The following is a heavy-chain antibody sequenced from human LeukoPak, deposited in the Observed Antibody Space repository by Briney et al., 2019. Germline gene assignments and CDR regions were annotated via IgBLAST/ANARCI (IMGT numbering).Heavy chain of an antibody. CDR1: GFTFSSYA. J-gene: IGHJ4*02. D-gene: IGHD1-26*01. V-gene: IGHV3-30-3*01. Sequence: GGSLRLSCAASGFTFSSYAMSWVRQAPGKGLEWVAVISYDGSNKYYADSVKGRFTISRDNSKNTLYLQMNSLRAEDTAVYYCARDSVGATNYFDYWGQGTLVTVSS. CDR2: ISYDGSNK. CDR3: ARDSVGATNYFDY.